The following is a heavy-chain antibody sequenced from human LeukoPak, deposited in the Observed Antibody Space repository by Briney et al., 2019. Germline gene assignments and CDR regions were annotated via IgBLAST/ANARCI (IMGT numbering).Heavy chain of an antibody. Sequence: GGSLRLSCAASGFTFSSYGMHWVRQAPGKGLEWVAVIWYDGSNKYYADSVKGRFTTSRDNSKNTLYLQMNSLRAEDTAVYYCARDPRGLVGAQWGQGTLVTVSS. J-gene: IGHJ4*02. V-gene: IGHV3-33*01. CDR2: IWYDGSNK. CDR1: GFTFSSYG. CDR3: ARDPRGLVGAQ. D-gene: IGHD1-26*01.